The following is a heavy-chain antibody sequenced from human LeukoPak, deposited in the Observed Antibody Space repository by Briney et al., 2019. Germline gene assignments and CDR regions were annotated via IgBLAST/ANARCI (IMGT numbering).Heavy chain of an antibody. D-gene: IGHD1-26*01. CDR3: ATKGGVVGATNFDY. J-gene: IGHJ4*02. CDR1: GGSISSGDYY. Sequence: SETLSLTCTVSGGSISSGDYYWSWIRQPPGKGLEWIGYIYYSGSTYYNPSLKSRVTISVDTSKNQFSLKLSSVTAADTAVHYCATKGGVVGATNFDYWGQGTLVTVSS. V-gene: IGHV4-30-4*08. CDR2: IYYSGST.